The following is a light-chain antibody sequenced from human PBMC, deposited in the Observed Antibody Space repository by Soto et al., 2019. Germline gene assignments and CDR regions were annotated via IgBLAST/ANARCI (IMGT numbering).Light chain of an antibody. CDR2: GAS. Sequence: EIVLTQTPGTLSLSPGERATLSCRASQSVTSSHLAWYQQKPGQAPRLLIYGASTRATGIPDRFSGSGSDTDFSLTIRRLDLEEFAMYYWLLDFSPGRYTFDPGTKVQLK. V-gene: IGKV3-20*01. J-gene: IGKJ2*01. CDR1: QSVTSSH. CDR3: LLDFSPGRYT.